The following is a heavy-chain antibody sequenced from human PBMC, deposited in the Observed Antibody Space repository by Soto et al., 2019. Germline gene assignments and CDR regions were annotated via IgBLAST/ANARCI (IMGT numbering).Heavy chain of an antibody. CDR1: GDSVSSNSAA. J-gene: IGHJ6*02. D-gene: IGHD4-17*01. CDR2: TYYRSKWYN. CDR3: ARAGYGDYGSYYHYYGMAV. Sequence: PSQTLSLTCAISGDSVSSNSAAWNWIRQSPSRGLEWLGRTYYRSKWYNDYAVSVKSRITINPDTSKNQFSLQLNSVTPEDTAVYYCARAGYGDYGSYYHYYGMAVWGQGTTVTVSS. V-gene: IGHV6-1*01.